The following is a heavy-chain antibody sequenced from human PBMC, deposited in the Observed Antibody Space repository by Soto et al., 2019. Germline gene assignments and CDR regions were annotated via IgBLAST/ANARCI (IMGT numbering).Heavy chain of an antibody. CDR1: GGSIGSYY. Sequence: ETLSLTCTVSGGSIGSYYWSWIRQPPGKGLEWIGYIYYSGSTNYNPSLKSRVTISVDTSKNQFSLKLSSVTAADTAVYYCARAWGYYFDFWGQGTLVTVSS. CDR2: IYYSGST. V-gene: IGHV4-59*01. J-gene: IGHJ4*02. D-gene: IGHD3-16*01. CDR3: ARAWGYYFDF.